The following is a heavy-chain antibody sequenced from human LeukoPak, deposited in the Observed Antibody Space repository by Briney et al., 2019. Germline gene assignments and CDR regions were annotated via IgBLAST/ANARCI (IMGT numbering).Heavy chain of an antibody. D-gene: IGHD4-23*01. CDR3: AREVTPYY. CDR2: KKEDGSEK. CDR1: GFMFSRYS. J-gene: IGHJ4*02. V-gene: IGHV3-7*01. Sequence: GGSLRLSCAASGFMFSRYSMNWVRQAPGKGLEWVANKKEDGSEKYYVDSVKGRFTISRDNAKNSLYLQMNSLRAEDTAIYYCAREVTPYYWGQGTLVTVSS.